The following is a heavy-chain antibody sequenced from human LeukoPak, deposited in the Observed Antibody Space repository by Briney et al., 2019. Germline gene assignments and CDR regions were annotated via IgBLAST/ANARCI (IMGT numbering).Heavy chain of an antibody. CDR2: INAYNSNT. J-gene: IGHJ5*02. D-gene: IGHD1-26*01. CDR1: GHSFTNYG. CDR3: ARDGAANIPRFDP. Sequence: ASVKVSCKASGHSFTNYGITWVRQAPGQGLEWMGWINAYNSNTKYAQKLQGRVTMTTDTSTSTAYMELRSLRSDDTAVYYCARDGAANIPRFDPWGQGTLVTVSS. V-gene: IGHV1-18*01.